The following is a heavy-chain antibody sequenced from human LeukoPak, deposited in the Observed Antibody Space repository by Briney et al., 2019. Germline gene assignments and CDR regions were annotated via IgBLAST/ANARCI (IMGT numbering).Heavy chain of an antibody. J-gene: IGHJ4*02. CDR3: ARAKYSSRWSLEY. D-gene: IGHD6-13*01. V-gene: IGHV3-74*03. CDR2: IDSNGGGA. CDR1: GFTFNIYW. Sequence: PGGSLRLSCATSGFTFNIYWMQWVRQVPGKGLVWVSRIDSNGGGATYADSVKGRFTTSRDNGNNTMYLQMNSLRAEDTAIYYCARAKYSSRWSLEYWGQGALVTVSS.